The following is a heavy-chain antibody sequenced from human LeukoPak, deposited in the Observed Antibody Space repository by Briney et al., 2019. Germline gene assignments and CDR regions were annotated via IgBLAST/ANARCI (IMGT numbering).Heavy chain of an antibody. Sequence: LRLSCAASGFTVSSNYMSWVRQAPGKGLEWIGSIYYSGSTYYNPSLKSRVTISVDTSKNQFSLKLSSVTAADTAVYYCARRVRFGSGAFDIWGQGTMVTVSS. J-gene: IGHJ3*02. CDR1: GFTVSSNY. V-gene: IGHV4-39*07. CDR3: ARRVRFGSGAFDI. CDR2: IYYSGST. D-gene: IGHD1-26*01.